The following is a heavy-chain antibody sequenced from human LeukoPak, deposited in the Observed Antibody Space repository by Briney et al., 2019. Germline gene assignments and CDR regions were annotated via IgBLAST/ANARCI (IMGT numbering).Heavy chain of an antibody. Sequence: GGSLRLSCAASGFTFDDYAMHWVRQAPGKGLEWVSGISWNSGSIGYADSVKGRFTISRDSAKNSLYLQMNSLRAEDMALYYCARSSGWYKGSYFDYWGQGTLVTVSS. CDR1: GFTFDDYA. CDR2: ISWNSGSI. D-gene: IGHD6-19*01. J-gene: IGHJ4*02. CDR3: ARSSGWYKGSYFDY. V-gene: IGHV3-9*03.